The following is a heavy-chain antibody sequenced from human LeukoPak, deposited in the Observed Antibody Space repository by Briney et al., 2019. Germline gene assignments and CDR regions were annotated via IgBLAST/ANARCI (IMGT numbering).Heavy chain of an antibody. Sequence: PGGSLRLSCAASGFTFSSYEMNWVRQAPGRGLEWVSYISSSGSTIYYADSVKGRFTISRDNAKNSLYMQMNSLRAEDTAVDYCARSLDRWFGEPPLDYWGQGTLVTVSS. CDR2: ISSSGSTI. D-gene: IGHD3-10*01. V-gene: IGHV3-48*03. CDR1: GFTFSSYE. J-gene: IGHJ4*02. CDR3: ARSLDRWFGEPPLDY.